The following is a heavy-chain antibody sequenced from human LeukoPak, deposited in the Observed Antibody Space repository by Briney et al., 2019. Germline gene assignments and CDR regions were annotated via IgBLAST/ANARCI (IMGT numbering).Heavy chain of an antibody. J-gene: IGHJ3*02. CDR3: VRDVGYAFDI. V-gene: IGHV3-48*02. D-gene: IGHD1-26*01. CDR2: ISGSTTK. CDR1: GFTFSSYS. Sequence: GGSLGLSCAASGFTFSSYSMNWVRQAPGKGLEWISYISGSTTKFYVDSVKGRFTISRDNAKNSLYLQMNSLRDEDTAVYYCVRDVGYAFDIWGQGTMVTVSS.